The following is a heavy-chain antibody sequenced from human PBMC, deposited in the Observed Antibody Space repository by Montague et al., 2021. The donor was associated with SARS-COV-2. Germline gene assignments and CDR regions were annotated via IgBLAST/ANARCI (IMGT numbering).Heavy chain of an antibody. CDR3: ARAQNTCFIANCVNYFEV. CDR2: VHYTGST. D-gene: IGHD1-1*01. V-gene: IGHV4-59*01. J-gene: IGHJ4*02. CDR1: GGSISSYY. Sequence: SETLSLTCKVSGGSISSYYWSWIRQSPGKGLEWIGYVHYTGSTKYNPSLKTRVTLSLDTPKNQFSLKLSSVTAADTAVYYCARAQNTCFIANCVNYFEVWGLGALVTVSS.